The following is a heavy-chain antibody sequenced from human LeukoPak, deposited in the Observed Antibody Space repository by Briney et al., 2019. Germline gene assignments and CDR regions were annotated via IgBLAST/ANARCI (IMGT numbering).Heavy chain of an antibody. D-gene: IGHD4-11*01. Sequence: GASVKVSCKASGYTFTSYGISWVRQAPGQGLEWMGWISAYNGNTNYAQKLQGRVTMTTDTSASTAYMELSSLRSEDTAVYYCARGLPVYYYYMDVWGKGTTVTVSS. J-gene: IGHJ6*03. CDR1: GYTFTSYG. CDR3: ARGLPVYYYYMDV. V-gene: IGHV1-18*01. CDR2: ISAYNGNT.